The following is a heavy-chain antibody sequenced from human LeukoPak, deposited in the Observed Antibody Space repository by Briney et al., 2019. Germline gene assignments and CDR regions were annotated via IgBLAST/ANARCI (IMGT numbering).Heavy chain of an antibody. CDR1: GFTFSSYS. CDR2: ISYDGSNK. J-gene: IGHJ3*02. V-gene: IGHV3-30*18. Sequence: GGSLRLSCAASGFTFSSYSMNWVRQAPGKGLEWVAVISYDGSNKYYADSVKGRFTISRDNSKNTLYLQMNSLRAEDTAVYYCAKVLSDVVVVVAALDAFDIWGQGTMVTVSS. D-gene: IGHD2-15*01. CDR3: AKVLSDVVVVVAALDAFDI.